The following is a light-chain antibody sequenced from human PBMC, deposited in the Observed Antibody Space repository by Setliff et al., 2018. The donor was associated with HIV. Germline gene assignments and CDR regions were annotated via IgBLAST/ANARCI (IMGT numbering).Light chain of an antibody. J-gene: IGLJ1*01. Sequence: QSALTQPASVSGSPGQSITISCTGTSSDTAYYNYVSWYQQHPGKAPKLMILDVDKRPSGVSNRFSGSKSGDTASLTISGLQPEDEADYYCAAWDDSLNGSYVFGSGTKVTVL. CDR2: DVD. CDR1: SSDTAYYNY. CDR3: AAWDDSLNGSYV. V-gene: IGLV2-14*01.